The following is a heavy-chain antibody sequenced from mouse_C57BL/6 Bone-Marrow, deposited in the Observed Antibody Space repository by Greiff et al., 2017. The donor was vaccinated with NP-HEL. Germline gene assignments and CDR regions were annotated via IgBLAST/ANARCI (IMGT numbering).Heavy chain of an antibody. CDR3: ARWGTTVVEGAWFAY. D-gene: IGHD1-1*01. V-gene: IGHV14-3*01. CDR1: GFTINNTY. J-gene: IGHJ3*01. Sequence: EVQLQQSVAELVRPGASVKLSCTASGFTINNTYMHWVKQRPEQGLEWIGRIDPANGNTKYAQKFQGKATITADTSSNTASLQLSSLTAEDTAIYYCARWGTTVVEGAWFAYWGQGTLVTVSA. CDR2: IDPANGNT.